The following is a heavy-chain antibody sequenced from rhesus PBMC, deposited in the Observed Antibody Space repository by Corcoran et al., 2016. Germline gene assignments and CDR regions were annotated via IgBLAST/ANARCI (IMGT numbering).Heavy chain of an antibody. D-gene: IGHD3-34*01. CDR1: GGSISSGYYY. CDR2: ITYSGST. J-gene: IGHJ4*01. V-gene: IGHV4-122*02. CDR3: ARDQRGAPFDY. Sequence: QVQLQESGPGLVKPSETLSLTCAVSGGSISSGYYYWSWIRQPPGKGLEWIGYITYSGSTSYNPSLKSRVTILRDTFKNQFSLKLSSVTAADTAVYYCARDQRGAPFDYWGQGVLVTVSS.